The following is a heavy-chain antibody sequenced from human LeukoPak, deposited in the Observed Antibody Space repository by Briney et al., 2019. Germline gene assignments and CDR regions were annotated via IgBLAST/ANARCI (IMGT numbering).Heavy chain of an antibody. CDR1: GGSISSGDYY. CDR3: ARGYSLDY. V-gene: IGHV4-30-4*01. D-gene: IGHD5-18*01. CDR2: IYYSGST. J-gene: IGHJ4*02. Sequence: SETLSLTCTVSGGSISSGDYYWSWIRQPPGKGLEWIGYIYYSGSTYYTPSLRGRVTISVDTSKNQFSLNLSSVAAADTAVYYCARGYSLDYWGQGTLVTVSS.